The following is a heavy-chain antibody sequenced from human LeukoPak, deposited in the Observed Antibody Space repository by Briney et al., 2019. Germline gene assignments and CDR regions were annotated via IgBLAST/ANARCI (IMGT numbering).Heavy chain of an antibody. CDR2: IKADGSGT. Sequence: GESLRLSCAASGFTIGPYAMYWVRQGPGRGLEWVSVIKADGSGTFYADSVRGRFTISRDNSKNSLYLQMNSLTSEDTALYYCATWAFYHNLDVWGQGTTVIVSS. J-gene: IGHJ6*02. CDR1: GFTIGPYA. CDR3: ATWAFYHNLDV. V-gene: IGHV3-43*02. D-gene: IGHD2/OR15-2a*01.